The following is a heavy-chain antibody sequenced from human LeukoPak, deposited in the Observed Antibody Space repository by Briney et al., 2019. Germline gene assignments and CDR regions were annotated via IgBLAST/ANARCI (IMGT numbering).Heavy chain of an antibody. D-gene: IGHD6-19*01. CDR3: ARDRQVDGAFDY. J-gene: IGHJ4*02. CDR2: ISSSGGTM. CDR1: GFTLSSYE. V-gene: IGHV3-48*03. Sequence: GGSLRLSCAASGFTLSSYEMNWVRQAPGKGLEWVSYISSSGGTMYYADSVKGRFTISRDNAKNSLYLQMNSLRVEDTAVYYCARDRQVDGAFDYWGQGTLVTVTS.